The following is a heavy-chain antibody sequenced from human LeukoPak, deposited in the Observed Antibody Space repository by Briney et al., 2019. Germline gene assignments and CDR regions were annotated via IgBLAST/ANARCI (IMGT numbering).Heavy chain of an antibody. CDR3: ARVGAHDFDY. J-gene: IGHJ4*02. Sequence: SETLSLTCAVSGYSISSGYYWGWIRQPPGKGLEWIGSIYHSGSTYYNPSLKSRVTISVDMSKNQFSLKLSSVTAADTAVYYCARVGAHDFDYWGQGTLVTVSS. CDR1: GYSISSGYY. D-gene: IGHD1-26*01. V-gene: IGHV4-38-2*01. CDR2: IYHSGST.